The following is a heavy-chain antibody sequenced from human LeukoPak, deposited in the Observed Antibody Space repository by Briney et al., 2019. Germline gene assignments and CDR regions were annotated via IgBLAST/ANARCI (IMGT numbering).Heavy chain of an antibody. Sequence: SETLSLTCTVSGGSISSSSYYWGWIRQPPGKGREWIGSIYYSGSTYYNPSLKSRVTISVDTSKNQFSLKLSSVTAADTAVYYCARVNTLIRGIGWFDPWGQGILVTVSS. V-gene: IGHV4-39*07. CDR2: IYYSGST. J-gene: IGHJ5*02. CDR1: GGSISSSSYY. D-gene: IGHD3-10*01. CDR3: ARVNTLIRGIGWFDP.